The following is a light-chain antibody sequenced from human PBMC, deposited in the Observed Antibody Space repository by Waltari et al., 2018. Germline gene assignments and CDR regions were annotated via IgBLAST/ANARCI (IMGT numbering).Light chain of an antibody. CDR2: GTS. J-gene: IGKJ1*01. CDR3: QHYVRLPAT. CDR1: QSVSRA. Sequence: EIVLTQSPGTLSLSPGERATLSCRASQSVSRALAWYQQKPGQAPRLLIDGTSNTATGIPNRFSGSGSGTDFSITISRLEHEDVAVYFCQHYVRLPATFGQGTKVEIK. V-gene: IGKV3-20*01.